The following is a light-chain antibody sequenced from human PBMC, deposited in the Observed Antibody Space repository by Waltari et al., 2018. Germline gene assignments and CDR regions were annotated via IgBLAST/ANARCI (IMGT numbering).Light chain of an antibody. CDR2: EAS. V-gene: IGKV1-5*01. Sequence: DIQMTQSPSSVSASVGDRVTITCRASQSVSSWLAWYQQKPGRAPKLLIYEASSLEGGVPSRFSGSGSGTEFTLTISSLQPDDFATYYCQQYNSHSTWTFGQGTKVEIK. CDR1: QSVSSW. CDR3: QQYNSHSTWT. J-gene: IGKJ1*01.